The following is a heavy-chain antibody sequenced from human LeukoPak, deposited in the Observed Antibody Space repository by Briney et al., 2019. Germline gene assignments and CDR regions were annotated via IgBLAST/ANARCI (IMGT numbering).Heavy chain of an antibody. CDR2: IYYSGST. D-gene: IGHD5-18*01. V-gene: IGHV4-59*12. CDR3: ARCFRGYSYGTGFDY. J-gene: IGHJ4*02. CDR1: GGSISSYY. Sequence: SETLSLTCTVSGGSISSYYWSWIRQPPGKGLEWIGYIYYSGSTNYNPSLKSRVTISVDTSKNQFSLKLSSVTAADTAVYYCARCFRGYSYGTGFDYWGQGTLVTVSS.